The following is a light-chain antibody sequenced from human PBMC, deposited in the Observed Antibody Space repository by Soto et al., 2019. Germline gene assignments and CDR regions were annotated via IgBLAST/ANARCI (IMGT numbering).Light chain of an antibody. CDR2: KVS. Sequence: DFVMTQSPLSLPVTLGQPASISCRSSQSLLYIDGNTYLNWFQQRPGQSPRRLIYKVSNRDSGVPDRFSGSGSGTDFTLKISRVEAEDVGVYYCMQGTHWPPITFGQGTRLE. CDR1: QSLLYIDGNTY. V-gene: IGKV2-30*01. J-gene: IGKJ5*01. CDR3: MQGTHWPPIT.